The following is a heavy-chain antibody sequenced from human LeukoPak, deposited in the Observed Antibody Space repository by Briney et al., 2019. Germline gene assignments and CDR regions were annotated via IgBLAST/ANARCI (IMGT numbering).Heavy chain of an antibody. CDR1: GGSISSYY. V-gene: IGHV4-4*07. J-gene: IGHJ4*02. D-gene: IGHD1-14*01. Sequence: SDTLSLTCSVSGGSISSYYWSWIRQPAGKGLECNGRVYSSGSTNYNPSLKSRVTMSIDTSKNQFSLKLTSVTAADTAVYYCARDRLHRSSGVGDLAYYFDYWGQGTLVTVSS. CDR3: ARDRLHRSSGVGDLAYYFDY. CDR2: VYSSGST.